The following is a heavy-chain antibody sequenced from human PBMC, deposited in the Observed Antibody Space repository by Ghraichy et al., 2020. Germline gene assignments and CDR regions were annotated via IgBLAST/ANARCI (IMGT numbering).Heavy chain of an antibody. CDR2: ISGSGGST. CDR1: GFTFSSYA. V-gene: IGHV3-23*01. D-gene: IGHD6-13*01. CDR3: AKGVYSSSWYEPPYYFDY. J-gene: IGHJ4*02. Sequence: GGSLRLSCAASGFTFSSYAMSWVRQAPGKGLEWVSAISGSGGSTYYADSVKGRFTISRDNSKNTLYLQMNSLRAEDTAVYYCAKGVYSSSWYEPPYYFDYWGQGTLVTVSS.